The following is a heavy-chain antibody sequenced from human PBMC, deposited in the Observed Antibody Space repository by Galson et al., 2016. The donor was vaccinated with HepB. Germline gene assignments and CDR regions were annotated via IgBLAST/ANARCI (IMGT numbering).Heavy chain of an antibody. CDR3: ARVSTIFGVVIYYGMDV. Sequence: SLRLSCAASGFTFSNYGMHWVRQAPGKGLEWVAADSMDGRRKFYADSVKGRFTISRDNAKNSLFLQMNSLRGEDTAVYYCARVSTIFGVVIYYGMDVWGQGTTVTVSS. D-gene: IGHD3-3*01. J-gene: IGHJ6*02. V-gene: IGHV3-30*03. CDR2: DSMDGRRK. CDR1: GFTFSNYG.